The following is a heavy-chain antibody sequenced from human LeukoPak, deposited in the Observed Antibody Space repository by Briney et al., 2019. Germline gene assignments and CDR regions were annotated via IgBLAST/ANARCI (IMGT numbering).Heavy chain of an antibody. V-gene: IGHV3-33*06. CDR2: IGTDGSNT. Sequence: GGSLRLSCAASGFTFSNYVMHWVRQAPGKGLEGGAGIGTDGSNTYYAVSVKGRFTISRDNSKNTLYLQTNSLRAEDTNVYYCAKDGRFFGVATYYDYMDVWGKGTTVTVSS. D-gene: IGHD3-3*01. J-gene: IGHJ6*03. CDR1: GFTFSNYV. CDR3: AKDGRFFGVATYYDYMDV.